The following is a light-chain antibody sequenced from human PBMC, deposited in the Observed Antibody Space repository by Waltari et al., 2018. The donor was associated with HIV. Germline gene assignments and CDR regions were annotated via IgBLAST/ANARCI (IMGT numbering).Light chain of an antibody. V-gene: IGLV2-14*03. CDR1: NSALSNY. J-gene: IGLJ2*01. Sequence: QSDLTQPASVSGSPGQSITISCTATNSALSNYISWYQHHPGDAPKLIVLDVNRRPSGVSARFSGSKSGNTASLTISWLQADDEADYFCSSYVGSGRLFGGGTKVTVL. CDR3: SSYVGSGRL. CDR2: DVN.